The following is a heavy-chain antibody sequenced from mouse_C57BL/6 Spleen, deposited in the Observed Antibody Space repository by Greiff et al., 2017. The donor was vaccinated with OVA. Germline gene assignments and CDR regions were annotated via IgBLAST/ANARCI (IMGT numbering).Heavy chain of an antibody. CDR1: GFTFSDYY. Sequence: EVMLVESGGGLVQPGGSLKLSCAASGFTFSDYYMYWVRQTPEKRLEWVAYISNGGGSTYYPDTVKGRFTISRDNAKNTLYLQMSRLKSEDTAMYYCAQSGTYYGNSGWFAYWGQGTLVTVSA. V-gene: IGHV5-12*01. D-gene: IGHD2-10*01. CDR3: AQSGTYYGNSGWFAY. CDR2: ISNGGGST. J-gene: IGHJ3*01.